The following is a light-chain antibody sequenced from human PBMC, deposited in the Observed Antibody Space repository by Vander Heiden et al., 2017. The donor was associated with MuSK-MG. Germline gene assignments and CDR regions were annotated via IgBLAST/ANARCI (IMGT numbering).Light chain of an antibody. CDR3: QQDDGSPLT. V-gene: IGKV4-1*01. CDR2: WAS. J-gene: IGKJ4*01. CDR1: QSVLYSSNNRNY. Sequence: DIVMTQSPDSLAVSLGERATINCKSSQSVLYSSNNRNYLAWYQQKPGQPPKLLIYWASTRESGVPGRFSGSGSGTDFTLTISSLQAEDVAVYYCQQDDGSPLTFGGGTKVEIK.